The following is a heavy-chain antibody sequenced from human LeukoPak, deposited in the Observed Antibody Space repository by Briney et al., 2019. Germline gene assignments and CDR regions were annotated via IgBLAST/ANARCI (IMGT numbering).Heavy chain of an antibody. CDR2: IKQDGGEK. Sequence: GGSLRLSCAASGFTFSNYWMSWVRQAPGKGLEWVANIKQDGGEKHYVDSVEGRFTISRDNAENSLYLQMNSLRVEDTAVYYCATGPRYCGRSTCYEDYWGQGTLVSVSS. CDR3: ATGPRYCGRSTCYEDY. V-gene: IGHV3-7*03. J-gene: IGHJ4*02. D-gene: IGHD2-2*01. CDR1: GFTFSNYW.